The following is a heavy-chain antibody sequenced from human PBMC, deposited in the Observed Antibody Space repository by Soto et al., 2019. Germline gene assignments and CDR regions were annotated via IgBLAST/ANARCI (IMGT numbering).Heavy chain of an antibody. J-gene: IGHJ4*02. D-gene: IGHD3-22*01. CDR3: ASLYYDSSGYYSDYFDC. CDR2: IIPIFGTA. V-gene: IGHV1-69*01. Sequence: QVQLVQSGAEVKKPGSSVKVSCKASGGTFSSYAISWVRQAPGQGLEWMGGIIPIFGTANYAQKFQGRVTITEDESTSTAYMELSSLTSDDTAVYYCASLYYDSSGYYSDYFDCWGQGTLVTVSS. CDR1: GGTFSSYA.